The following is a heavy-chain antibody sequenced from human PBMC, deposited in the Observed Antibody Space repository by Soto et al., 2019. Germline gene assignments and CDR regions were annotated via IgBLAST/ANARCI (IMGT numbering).Heavy chain of an antibody. CDR3: ARELQAVAGIEYYYGMDG. Sequence: GGSLRLSCVVSGFTFSSYGMHWVRQAPGKGLEWVAVIWYDGSNKYYADSVKGRFTISRDNSKNTLYLQMNSLRAEDTAVYYCARELQAVAGIEYYYGMDGWGQGTTVTVSS. J-gene: IGHJ6*02. V-gene: IGHV3-33*01. CDR2: IWYDGSNK. CDR1: GFTFSSYG. D-gene: IGHD6-19*01.